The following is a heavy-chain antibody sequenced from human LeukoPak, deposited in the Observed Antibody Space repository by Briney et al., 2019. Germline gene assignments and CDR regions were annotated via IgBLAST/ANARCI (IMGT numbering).Heavy chain of an antibody. D-gene: IGHD2-15*01. J-gene: IGHJ4*02. Sequence: ASVKVSCKASGGTFSSYAISWVRQAPGQGLEWMGRIIPILGIANYAQKFQGRVTITADKSTSTAYMELSSLRSEDTAVYYCARDWCSGDSCLHYWGQGTLVTVSS. CDR1: GGTFSSYA. CDR2: IIPILGIA. V-gene: IGHV1-69*04. CDR3: ARDWCSGDSCLHY.